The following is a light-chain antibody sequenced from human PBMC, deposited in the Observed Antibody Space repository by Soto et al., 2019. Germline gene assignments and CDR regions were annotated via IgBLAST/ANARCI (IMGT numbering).Light chain of an antibody. Sequence: EIVLTQSPGTLSLSPGERATLSCRASQSVARNFAWYQQKPGQAPRLLIYDASTRATGIPARLSGSGSGTEFTLTISSLQSEDFAVYYCQQYNNWPFTFGPGTMVDIK. CDR2: DAS. V-gene: IGKV3-15*01. CDR1: QSVARN. J-gene: IGKJ3*01. CDR3: QQYNNWPFT.